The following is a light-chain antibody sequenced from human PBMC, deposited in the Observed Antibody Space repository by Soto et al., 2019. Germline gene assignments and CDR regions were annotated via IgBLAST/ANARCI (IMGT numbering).Light chain of an antibody. V-gene: IGLV2-18*02. Sequence: QSALTQPPSVSGSPGQSVTISCTGTSSDVGRYNHVSWYQQHPGTAPKLMIYDVNNRPSRVPDRFSWSKSGNTASLTISGLQADDEAEYYCSSYTGSTTWVVFGGGTKLTVL. CDR3: SSYTGSTTWVV. CDR1: SSDVGRYNH. CDR2: DVN. J-gene: IGLJ2*01.